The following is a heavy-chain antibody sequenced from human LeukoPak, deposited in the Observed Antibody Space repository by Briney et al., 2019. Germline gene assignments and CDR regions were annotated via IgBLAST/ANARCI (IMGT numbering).Heavy chain of an antibody. CDR1: GFTVSSNY. CDR2: IYSGGST. Sequence: GGSLRLSCAASGFTVSSNYMSWVRQAPGKGLEWVSVIYSGGSTYYADSVKGRFTISRDNSKNTLYLQMNSLRAEDTAVYYCARDSRYDFWSGPTPDAFDIWGQGTMVTVSS. V-gene: IGHV3-66*02. D-gene: IGHD3-3*01. CDR3: ARDSRYDFWSGPTPDAFDI. J-gene: IGHJ3*02.